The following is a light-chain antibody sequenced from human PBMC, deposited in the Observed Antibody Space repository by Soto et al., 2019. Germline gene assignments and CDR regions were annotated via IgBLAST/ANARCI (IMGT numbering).Light chain of an antibody. Sequence: SASLTCRASQSVASNLAWYQQKPGQAPRLLIYGTSTRATGVPARFSGSGSGTDFTLTISSLQAADFAVYHCQHYNNWPITFGQGTRMEIK. J-gene: IGKJ5*01. CDR3: QHYNNWPIT. CDR1: QSVASN. CDR2: GTS. V-gene: IGKV3-15*01.